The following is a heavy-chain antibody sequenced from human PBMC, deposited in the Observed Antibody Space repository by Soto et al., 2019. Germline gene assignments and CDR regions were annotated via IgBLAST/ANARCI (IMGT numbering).Heavy chain of an antibody. D-gene: IGHD2-2*01. CDR3: ARAYCSSTSCYFDFDY. J-gene: IGHJ4*02. V-gene: IGHV4-59*01. CDR1: GGSISSYY. Sequence: PSETLSLTCTVSGGSISSYYWSWIRQPPGKGLEWIGYIYYSGSTNYNPSLKSRVTISVDTSKNQFSLKLSSVTAADTAVYYCARAYCSSTSCYFDFDYWGQGTLVTVS. CDR2: IYYSGST.